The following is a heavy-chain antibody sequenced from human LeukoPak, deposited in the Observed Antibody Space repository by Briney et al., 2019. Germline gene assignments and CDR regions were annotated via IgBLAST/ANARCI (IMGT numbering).Heavy chain of an antibody. CDR2: ISSSGSTI. CDR1: GFTLSSYE. Sequence: GGSLRLSCAAAGFTLSSYEVNWVRQAPGKGLEWVSYISSSGSTIYYADSVKGRFTISRDNAKNSLYLQMNSLRAEDTAGYYCARGKLELRGYYFDYWGQGTLVTVSS. J-gene: IGHJ4*02. V-gene: IGHV3-48*03. CDR3: ARGKLELRGYYFDY. D-gene: IGHD1-7*01.